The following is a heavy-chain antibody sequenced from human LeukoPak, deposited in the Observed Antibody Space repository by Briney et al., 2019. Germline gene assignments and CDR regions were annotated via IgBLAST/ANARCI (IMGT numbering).Heavy chain of an antibody. CDR1: GFTLSNYG. V-gene: IGHV3-30*18. CDR3: AKDRVTAAGYYFDY. Sequence: PGRSLRLSCAASGFTLSNYGMHWVRQAPGKGLEWVSVISFDGSAKYYADSVKGRFTISRDNSKNTLYLQMTSLRAEDTAVYYCAKDRVTAAGYYFDYWGQGTLVTVSS. CDR2: ISFDGSAK. J-gene: IGHJ4*02. D-gene: IGHD6-13*01.